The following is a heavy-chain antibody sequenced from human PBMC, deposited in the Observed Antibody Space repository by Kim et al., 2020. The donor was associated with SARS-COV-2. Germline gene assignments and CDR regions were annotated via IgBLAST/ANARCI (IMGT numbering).Heavy chain of an antibody. CDR3: ARQGSSWFDFDY. CDR2: IYYSGST. Sequence: SETLSLTCTVSGGSISSSSYWGWIRQPPGKGLEWIGSIYYSGSTYYNPSLKSRVTISVDTSKNQFSLKLSSVTAADTAVYYCARQGSSWFDFDYWGQGTLVIVSS. V-gene: IGHV4-39*01. J-gene: IGHJ4*02. D-gene: IGHD6-13*01. CDR1: GGSISSSSY.